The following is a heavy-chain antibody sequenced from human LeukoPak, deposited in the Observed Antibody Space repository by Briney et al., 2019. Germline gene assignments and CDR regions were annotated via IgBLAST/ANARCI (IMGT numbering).Heavy chain of an antibody. D-gene: IGHD3-16*01. CDR2: ISDDGNTK. CDR1: GFTFNTHT. CDR3: ARGGETASTKWSMIDY. V-gene: IGHV3-30*15. J-gene: IGHJ4*02. Sequence: GGSLRLSCSASGFTFNTHTMHWVRQAPGNWLEWVAVISDDGNTKFYADSVKGRFTISRDNSRNALYLQLSSLRAEDTAVFFCARGGETASTKWSMIDYWGQGTLVTVSS.